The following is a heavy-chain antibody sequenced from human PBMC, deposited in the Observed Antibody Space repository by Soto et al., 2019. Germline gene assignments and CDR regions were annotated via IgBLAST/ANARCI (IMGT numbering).Heavy chain of an antibody. J-gene: IGHJ6*04. V-gene: IGHV1-69*01. Sequence: QVQLVQSGAEVKKPGSSVKVSCKASGGTFSSYAISWVRQAPGQGLEWMGGIIPIFGTANYAQKFQGRVRITGDESRSTATRGLSGVRLENTAVYSGAGEGGTGMAFGGKGTTVTFSS. CDR3: AGEGGTGMAF. CDR1: GGTFSSYA. CDR2: IIPIFGTA. D-gene: IGHD3-16*01.